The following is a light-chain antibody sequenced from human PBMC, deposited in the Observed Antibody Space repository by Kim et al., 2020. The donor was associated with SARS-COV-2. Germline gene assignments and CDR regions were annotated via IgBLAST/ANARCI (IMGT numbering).Light chain of an antibody. J-gene: IGLJ2*01. Sequence: TIFCVGSSSKTESRGHNYFYLCPHVTEPPHKLLISSNNRRPPGVPDRFSGSRSGTSASLAITGLRSEDEADYYCSVWDDNLRAALFGGGTQLTVL. CDR3: SVWDDNLRAAL. CDR1: SSKTESRGHNY. V-gene: IGLV1-47*02. CDR2: SNN.